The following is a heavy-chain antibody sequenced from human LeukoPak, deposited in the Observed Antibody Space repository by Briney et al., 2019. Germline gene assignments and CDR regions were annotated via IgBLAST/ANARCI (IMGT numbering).Heavy chain of an antibody. J-gene: IGHJ5*02. CDR2: IKNKADGGKI. CDR3: TEGGLNWFDP. Sequence: GGSLRLSCAASGFRFSYTWMTWVRQAPGKGLEWIGRIKNKADGGKIDYSAPVKGRFSISRDDSKNELYLQMNSLKTEDTAVYYCTEGGLNWFDPWGQGTLVTVSS. CDR1: GFRFSYTW. D-gene: IGHD3-16*01. V-gene: IGHV3-15*05.